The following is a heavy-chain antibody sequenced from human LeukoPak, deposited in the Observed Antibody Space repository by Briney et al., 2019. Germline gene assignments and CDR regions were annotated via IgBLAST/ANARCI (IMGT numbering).Heavy chain of an antibody. CDR3: ARDFQDYYDSRRSGDDY. CDR2: IYSGGST. J-gene: IGHJ4*02. V-gene: IGHV3-66*01. D-gene: IGHD3-22*01. Sequence: PGGSLRLSCAASGFTVSSNYMSWVRQAPGKGLEWVSVIYSGGSTYYADSVKGRFTISRDNSKNTLYLQMNSLRAEDTAVYYCARDFQDYYDSRRSGDDYWGQGTLVTVSS. CDR1: GFTVSSNY.